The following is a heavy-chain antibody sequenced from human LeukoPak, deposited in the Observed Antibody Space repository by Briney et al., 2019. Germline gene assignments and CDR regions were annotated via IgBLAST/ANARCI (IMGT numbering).Heavy chain of an antibody. CDR2: IRYDGGNK. Sequence: GGSLRLSCEASGFTFRSYGMHWVRQAPGKGLEWVAFIRYDGGNKYYADSVKGRFTISRDNSKNTLYLQMNSLRAEDTAVYYCAKVGSTVTSGTSYFDYWGQGTLVTVSS. D-gene: IGHD4-17*01. CDR3: AKVGSTVTSGTSYFDY. CDR1: GFTFRSYG. V-gene: IGHV3-30*02. J-gene: IGHJ4*02.